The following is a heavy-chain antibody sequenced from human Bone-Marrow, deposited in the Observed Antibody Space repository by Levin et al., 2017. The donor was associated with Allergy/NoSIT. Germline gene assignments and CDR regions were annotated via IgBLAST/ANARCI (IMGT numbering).Heavy chain of an antibody. CDR1: GYSFTSYW. V-gene: IGHV5-51*01. D-gene: IGHD3-16*01. J-gene: IGHJ3*02. CDR2: IYPDDSDT. Sequence: GGSLRLSCKASGYSFTSYWIGWVRQMPGKGLEWMGIIYPDDSDTKYRPAFQGQVTISADKSITTAYLQWNSLRISDSAMYFCATASGDVWACAFDIWGQGTKVTVSS. CDR3: ATASGDVWACAFDI.